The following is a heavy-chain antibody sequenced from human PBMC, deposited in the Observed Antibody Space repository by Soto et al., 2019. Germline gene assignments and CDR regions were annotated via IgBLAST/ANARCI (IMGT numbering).Heavy chain of an antibody. Sequence: SGPTLVNPTPTLTLTCTFSGFSLSTSGVGVGWIRQPPGKALEWLALIYWNDDKRYSPSLKSRLTITKDTSKNQVVLTMTNMDPVDTATYYCAHTRRREGITIHPGVWFDPWGQGTLVTVSS. D-gene: IGHD3-10*01. V-gene: IGHV2-5*01. CDR1: GFSLSTSGVG. J-gene: IGHJ5*02. CDR2: IYWNDDK. CDR3: AHTRRREGITIHPGVWFDP.